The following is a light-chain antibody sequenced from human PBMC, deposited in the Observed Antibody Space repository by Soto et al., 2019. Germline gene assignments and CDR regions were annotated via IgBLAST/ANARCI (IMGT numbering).Light chain of an antibody. V-gene: IGKV1-5*03. J-gene: IGKJ1*01. CDR2: KAS. CDR1: QTISSW. Sequence: GARVTITCRASQTISSWLAWYQQKPGKAPKLVIYKASTLKSGVPSRFSGSGSGTEYTLTISSLQPDDFATYYCQHYKSYSEAFGQGTKVDIK. CDR3: QHYKSYSEA.